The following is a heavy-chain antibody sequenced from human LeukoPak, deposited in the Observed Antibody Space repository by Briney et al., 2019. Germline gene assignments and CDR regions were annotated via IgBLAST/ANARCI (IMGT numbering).Heavy chain of an antibody. V-gene: IGHV3-9*03. CDR3: AKGAYSSSWYVDY. CDR2: ISWNSGSI. CDR1: GFTFDDYA. J-gene: IGHJ4*02. D-gene: IGHD6-13*01. Sequence: GGSLRLSCAASGFTFDDYAMHWVRQAPGKGLEWVSGISWNSGSIGYADSVKGRFTISRDNAKNSLYLQMNSLRAEDMALYYCAKGAYSSSWYVDYWGQGTLVTVSS.